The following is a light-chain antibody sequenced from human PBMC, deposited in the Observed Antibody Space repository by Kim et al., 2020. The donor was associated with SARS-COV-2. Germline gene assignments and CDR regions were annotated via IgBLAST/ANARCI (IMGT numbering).Light chain of an antibody. V-gene: IGKV1-39*01. Sequence: ASVGDRVTITCRATQSITTYLEWFQQKPRKAPKLLIYAASNLQRGVPSRFSGSGSGTDFTLTISSLQPEDSATYFCQQSYATPPTFGQGTKVEIK. CDR1: QSITTY. CDR2: AAS. CDR3: QQSYATPPT. J-gene: IGKJ1*01.